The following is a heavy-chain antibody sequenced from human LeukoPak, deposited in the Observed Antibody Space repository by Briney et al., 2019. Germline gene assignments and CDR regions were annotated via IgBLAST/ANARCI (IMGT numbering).Heavy chain of an antibody. Sequence: GSLRLSCAASGFTFSSYVMSCGRQPPGKGLEWIGEINHSGSTTYNPSRKSRVTMSVDTSKNQFALKLNSVTAADTAVYYCASSGWYRGYWGQGTLVTVSS. V-gene: IGHV4-34*01. D-gene: IGHD6-19*01. CDR3: ASSGWYRGY. CDR2: INHSGST. CDR1: GFTFSSYV. J-gene: IGHJ4*02.